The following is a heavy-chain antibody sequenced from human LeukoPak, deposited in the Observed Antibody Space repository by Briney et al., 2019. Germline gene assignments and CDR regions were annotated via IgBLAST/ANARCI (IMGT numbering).Heavy chain of an antibody. V-gene: IGHV4-61*02. CDR3: ARFPGYSYGPHFDY. J-gene: IGHJ4*02. CDR1: GGSISSGSYY. Sequence: PSETLSLTCTVSGGSISSGSYYWSWIRQPAGKGLEWIGRIYTSGSTNYNPSPKSRVTISVDTSKNQFSLKLSSVTAADTAVYYCARFPGYSYGPHFDYWGQGTLVTVSS. D-gene: IGHD5-18*01. CDR2: IYTSGST.